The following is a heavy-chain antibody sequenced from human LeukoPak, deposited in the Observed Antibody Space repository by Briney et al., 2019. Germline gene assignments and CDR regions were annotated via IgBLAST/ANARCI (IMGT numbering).Heavy chain of an antibody. J-gene: IGHJ4*02. V-gene: IGHV3-9*03. D-gene: IGHD6-13*01. CDR2: ISWNSGSI. CDR1: GFTFDDYA. CDR3: AKDSGSSPIYYFDY. Sequence: GGSLRLSCAASGFTFDDYAMHWVRQAPGKGLEWVSGISWNSGSIGYADSVKGRFTISRDNAKNSLYLQMNSLRAEDMALYYCAKDSGSSPIYYFDYWGQGTLVTVSS.